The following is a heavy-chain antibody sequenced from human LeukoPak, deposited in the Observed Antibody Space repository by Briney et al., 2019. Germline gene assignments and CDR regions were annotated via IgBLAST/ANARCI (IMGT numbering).Heavy chain of an antibody. Sequence: GGSLRLSCAASGFTFSSYSMNWVRQAPGKGLEWVSYISSSSSTVYYADSVKGRFTISRDNAKNSLYLQLNSLRAEDTAVYYCARVLHKRNYDSSVYYGYWGQGTLVTVSS. CDR3: ARVLHKRNYDSSVYYGY. D-gene: IGHD3-22*01. V-gene: IGHV3-48*01. CDR2: ISSSSSTV. CDR1: GFTFSSYS. J-gene: IGHJ4*02.